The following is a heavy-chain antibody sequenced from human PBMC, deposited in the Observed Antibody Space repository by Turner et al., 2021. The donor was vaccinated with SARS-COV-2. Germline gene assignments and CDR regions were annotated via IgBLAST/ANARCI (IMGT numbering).Heavy chain of an antibody. Sequence: EVQLVESGGGLVKPGGSLRLSCAASGFNFSSYSMNWVRQAPGNGLEWVSSISSSSSFIYYPDSVKGRFTISRDNAKNSLYLQMNSLRAEDTAVYYCARAEEHSREWLVPKIPFDIWGQGTMVTVSS. J-gene: IGHJ3*02. CDR1: GFNFSSYS. V-gene: IGHV3-21*01. CDR2: ISSSSSFI. CDR3: ARAEEHSREWLVPKIPFDI. D-gene: IGHD6-19*01.